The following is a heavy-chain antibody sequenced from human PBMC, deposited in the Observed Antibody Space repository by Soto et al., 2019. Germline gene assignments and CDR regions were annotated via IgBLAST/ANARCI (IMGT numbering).Heavy chain of an antibody. V-gene: IGHV3-48*04. J-gene: IGHJ6*03. D-gene: IGHD7-27*01. Sequence: GGSLRLSCAASGFTFSSYSMNWVRQAPGKGLEWVSYISSSSSTIYYADSVKGRFTISRDNAKNSLYLQMNSLRAEDTAVYYCARTDSTGDKVYYYYYMDVWGKGTTVTVSS. CDR1: GFTFSSYS. CDR2: ISSSSSTI. CDR3: ARTDSTGDKVYYYYYMDV.